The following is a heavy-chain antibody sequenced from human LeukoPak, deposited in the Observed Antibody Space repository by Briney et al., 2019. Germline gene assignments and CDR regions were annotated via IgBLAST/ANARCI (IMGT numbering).Heavy chain of an antibody. CDR3: ARLASDILTS. CDR1: GFTFSSYE. D-gene: IGHD3-9*01. Sequence: GSLRLSCAASGFTFSSYEMNWVRQAPGKGLEWLSYISSTGSTIYYADSVKGRFIISRDNAKNSVYLQLNSLRAEDTAVYYCARLASDILTSWGQGTLVSVSS. V-gene: IGHV3-48*03. J-gene: IGHJ5*02. CDR2: ISSTGSTI.